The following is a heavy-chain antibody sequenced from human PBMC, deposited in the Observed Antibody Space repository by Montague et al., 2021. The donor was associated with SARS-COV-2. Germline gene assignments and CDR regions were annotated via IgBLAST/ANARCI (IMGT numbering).Heavy chain of an antibody. D-gene: IGHD2-15*01. V-gene: IGHV4-39*07. J-gene: IGHJ5*02. CDR2: IYYSGST. CDR1: GGSISSSGYY. Sequence: SETLSLTCTVSGGSISSSGYYWGWIRQPPGKGLEWVGNIYYSGSTYYNPSLKSRVTISVDTSKNQFSLKLSSVTAADTAVYYCARDPRVVLAATIYNGFDPWGQGTLVAVSS. CDR3: ARDPRVVLAATIYNGFDP.